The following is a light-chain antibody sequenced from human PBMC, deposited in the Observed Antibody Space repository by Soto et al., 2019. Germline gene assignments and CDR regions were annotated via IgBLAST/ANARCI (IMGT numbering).Light chain of an antibody. CDR1: SSDVGVYYY. CDR3: SSYTSSSTDV. V-gene: IGLV2-14*03. CDR2: DVS. Sequence: QSALTQPASVSGSPGQSIAISCTGTSSDVGVYYYVSWYQHHPGKAPKLMIYDVSSRPSGVSDRFSGSKSGNTASLTISGLHAEDEADYYCSSYTSSSTDVFGTGTKLTVL. J-gene: IGLJ1*01.